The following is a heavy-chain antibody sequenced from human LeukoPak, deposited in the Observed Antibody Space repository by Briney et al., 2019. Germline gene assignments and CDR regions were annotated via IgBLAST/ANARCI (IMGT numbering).Heavy chain of an antibody. Sequence: GGSLRLSCAASGFAFSSYDMHWVRQPTGKGLEWVSGIGSAGNTYYSGSVKGRFTISRENAKNSLYLQMNSLRAGDTAVYYCARGANLGFDPWGQGTLVTVSS. D-gene: IGHD5-24*01. J-gene: IGHJ5*02. CDR2: IGSAGNT. CDR1: GFAFSSYD. CDR3: ARGANLGFDP. V-gene: IGHV3-13*04.